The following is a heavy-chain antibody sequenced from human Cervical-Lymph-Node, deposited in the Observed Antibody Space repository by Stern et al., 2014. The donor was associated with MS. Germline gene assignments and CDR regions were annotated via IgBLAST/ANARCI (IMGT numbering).Heavy chain of an antibody. J-gene: IGHJ4*02. CDR1: GGTFSSYA. V-gene: IGHV1-69*01. D-gene: IGHD5-12*01. Sequence: VQLVESGAEVKKPGSSVKVSCKASGGTFSSYAISWVRQAPGQGLEWMGGIIPIFGTANYAQKFQGRVTITADQSTRPAYMERSSLRSEDTAVYYCAPRHSGYDPVDYWGQGTLVTVSS. CDR3: APRHSGYDPVDY. CDR2: IIPIFGTA.